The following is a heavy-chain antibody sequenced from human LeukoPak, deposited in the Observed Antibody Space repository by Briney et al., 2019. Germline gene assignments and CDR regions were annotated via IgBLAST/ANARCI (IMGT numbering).Heavy chain of an antibody. V-gene: IGHV1-8*01. CDR2: MNPNSGNT. D-gene: IGHD3-10*01. Sequence: ASVKVSCKASGYTFTSYDINWVRQAPGQGREGMGWMNPNSGNTGYAQTFQGRVTMTTNTSISTAYMELSSLRSEDTAVYYCAVGLWFGELGANWFDPWGQGTLVTVSS. CDR3: AVGLWFGELGANWFDP. J-gene: IGHJ5*02. CDR1: GYTFTSYD.